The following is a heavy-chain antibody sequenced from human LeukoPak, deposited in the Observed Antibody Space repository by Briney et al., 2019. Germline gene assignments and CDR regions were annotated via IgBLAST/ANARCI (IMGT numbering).Heavy chain of an antibody. D-gene: IGHD6-13*01. V-gene: IGHV4-38-2*02. CDR3: ARYEGSSWLDY. CDR2: IHHSGIT. J-gene: IGHJ4*02. Sequence: SETLSLTCTVSVYSISSGYYWGWIRQPPGKGLEWIGSIHHSGITYYNPSLKSRVTISVDTSKNQFSLKLSSVTAADTAVYYCARYEGSSWLDYWGQGTLVTVSS. CDR1: VYSISSGYY.